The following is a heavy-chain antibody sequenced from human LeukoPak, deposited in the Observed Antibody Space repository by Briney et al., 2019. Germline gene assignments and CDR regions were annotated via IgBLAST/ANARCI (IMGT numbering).Heavy chain of an antibody. D-gene: IGHD3-22*01. CDR3: ARVGADYYDSSGYYFDY. V-gene: IGHV4-30-4*08. CDR2: IYYSGIT. J-gene: IGHJ4*02. Sequence: SQTLSLXCTVSGGSISSGDYYWSWVRQPPGKGLEWIGYIYYSGITYYNPSLKSRVTISVDTSKNQFSLKLSSVTAADTAVYYCARVGADYYDSSGYYFDYWGQGTLVTVSS. CDR1: GGSISSGDYY.